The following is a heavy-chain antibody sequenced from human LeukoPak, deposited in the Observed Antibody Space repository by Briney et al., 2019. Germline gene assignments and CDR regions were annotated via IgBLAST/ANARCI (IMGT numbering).Heavy chain of an antibody. V-gene: IGHV3-74*01. CDR1: GFTFTSYW. Sequence: GGSLRLSCAASGFTFTSYWMHWVRQAPGKGLVWVSRVNSDESRTSYVDSVKGRFTISRDNAKNTLYLQMNSLRVEDTAVYYCARGPDQASDWFDPWGQGTLVTVSS. J-gene: IGHJ5*02. CDR3: ARGPDQASDWFDP. CDR2: VNSDESRT. D-gene: IGHD1-26*01.